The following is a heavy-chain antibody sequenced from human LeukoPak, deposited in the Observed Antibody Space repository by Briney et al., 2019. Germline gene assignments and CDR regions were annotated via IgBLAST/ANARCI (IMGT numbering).Heavy chain of an antibody. CDR1: GFTFSSYA. J-gene: IGHJ5*02. Sequence: QPGGSLRLSCAASGFTFSSYAMHWVRQAPGKGLEWVAVISYDGSNKYYADSVKGRFTISRDNSKNTLYLQMNSLRAEDTAVYYCARGLLERGPFDPWGQGTLVTVSS. CDR3: ARGLLERGPFDP. CDR2: ISYDGSNK. D-gene: IGHD2/OR15-2a*01. V-gene: IGHV3-30-3*01.